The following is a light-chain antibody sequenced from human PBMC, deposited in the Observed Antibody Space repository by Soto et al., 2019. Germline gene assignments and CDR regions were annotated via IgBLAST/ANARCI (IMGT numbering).Light chain of an antibody. J-gene: IGKJ4*02. Sequence: EIVLTQSPATLSLSPGDRATLSCRASQGVSSYLAWYQQKPGQAPRLLIFDASNRATGIPARFSGRGSGTDFTLTIRSLEPEDFAVYYCHQRSNWPLTFGGGTIVEIK. CDR2: DAS. V-gene: IGKV3-11*01. CDR3: HQRSNWPLT. CDR1: QGVSSY.